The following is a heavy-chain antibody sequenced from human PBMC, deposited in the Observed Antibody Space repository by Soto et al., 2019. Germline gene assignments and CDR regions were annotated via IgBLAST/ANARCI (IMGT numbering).Heavy chain of an antibody. CDR1: GGTFSSYA. J-gene: IGHJ6*02. V-gene: IGHV1-69*13. CDR3: AIALAGYGGNSVNPDFYYGMDV. D-gene: IGHD4-17*01. CDR2: IIPIFGTA. Sequence: ASVKVSCKASGGTFSSYAISWVRQAPGQGLEWMGGIIPIFGTANYAQKFQGRVTITADESTSTAYMELSSLRSEDTAVYYCAIALAGYGGNSVNPDFYYGMDVWGQGTTVTVSS.